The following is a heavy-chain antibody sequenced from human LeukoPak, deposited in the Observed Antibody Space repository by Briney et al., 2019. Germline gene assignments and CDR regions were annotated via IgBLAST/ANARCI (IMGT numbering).Heavy chain of an antibody. D-gene: IGHD3-3*01. Sequence: GGSLRLSCGPSGFTFSSYSMNWVRQAPGKGLEWVSSISSSSSNIYYADSVKGRFTISRDNAKNSLYLQMNSLSAEDTAVYYCARDPIGVEDAFDIWGQGTLVTVSS. V-gene: IGHV3-21*01. CDR1: GFTFSSYS. CDR2: ISSSSSNI. CDR3: ARDPIGVEDAFDI. J-gene: IGHJ3*02.